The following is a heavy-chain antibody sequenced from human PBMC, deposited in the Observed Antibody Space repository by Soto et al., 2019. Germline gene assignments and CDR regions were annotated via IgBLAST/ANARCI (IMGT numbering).Heavy chain of an antibody. V-gene: IGHV1-8*01. CDR1: GYTFTSYD. Sequence: ASVKVSCKASGYTFTSYDVTWVRQAPGQGLEWMGRMNPNSGNTGYAQKLQGRVTMTRDTSTSTVYMELSSLRSEDTAVYYCARLRGDYVENIWGQGTMVTVSS. D-gene: IGHD4-17*01. J-gene: IGHJ3*02. CDR2: MNPNSGNT. CDR3: ARLRGDYVENI.